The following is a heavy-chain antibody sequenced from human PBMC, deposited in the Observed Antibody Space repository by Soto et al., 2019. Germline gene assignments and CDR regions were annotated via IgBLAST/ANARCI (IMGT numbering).Heavy chain of an antibody. CDR1: GYTFTSYG. Sequence: AAVKVSCKASGYTFTSYGISWVRQAPGQGLEWMGWISAYNGNTNYAQKLQGRVTMTTDTSTSTAYMELRSLRSDDTAVYYCASALYDSSGYYPAYYFDYWGQGTLVTVSS. CDR3: ASALYDSSGYYPAYYFDY. D-gene: IGHD3-22*01. CDR2: ISAYNGNT. V-gene: IGHV1-18*01. J-gene: IGHJ4*02.